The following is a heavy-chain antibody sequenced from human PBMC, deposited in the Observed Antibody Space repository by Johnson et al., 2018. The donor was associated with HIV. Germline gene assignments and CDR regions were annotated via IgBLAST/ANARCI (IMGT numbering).Heavy chain of an antibody. D-gene: IGHD1-1*01. J-gene: IGHJ3*02. CDR1: GFTFSSYD. CDR2: IGTAGDT. CDR3: ARDAAKLEEDDAFDI. Sequence: VQLVESGGGLVQPGGSLRLSCAASGFTFSSYDMHWVRQATGKGLEWVSAIGTAGDTYYPGSVKGRFTISRENAKNSLYLQMNSLRAGDTAVYYCARDAAKLEEDDAFDIWGQGTMVTVSS. V-gene: IGHV3-13*01.